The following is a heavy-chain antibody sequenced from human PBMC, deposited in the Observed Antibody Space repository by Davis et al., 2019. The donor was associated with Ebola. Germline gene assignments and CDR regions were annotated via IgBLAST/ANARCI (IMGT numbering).Heavy chain of an antibody. Sequence: GESLKISCAASGFTFSGSAMHWVRQASGKGLEWVGRIRSKANSYATAYAASVKDRFTISRDDSKNTAYLQMNSLKTEDTAVYYCTGSGGSNDYWGQGTLVTVSS. J-gene: IGHJ4*02. CDR2: IRSKANSYAT. CDR1: GFTFSGSA. CDR3: TGSGGSNDY. D-gene: IGHD1-26*01. V-gene: IGHV3-73*01.